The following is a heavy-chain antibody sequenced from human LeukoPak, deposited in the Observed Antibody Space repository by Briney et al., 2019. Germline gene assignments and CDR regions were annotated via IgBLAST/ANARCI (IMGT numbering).Heavy chain of an antibody. J-gene: IGHJ4*02. CDR2: ISWNSGRI. V-gene: IGHV3-9*01. CDR1: GFTFEDSA. CDR3: AKDHDYGGNSGRYFDY. Sequence: PGGSLRLSCAASGFTFEDSAMHWVRQAPGKGLEWVSFISWNSGRIDYADSVKGRFTISRGNAKNSLYLQMNSLRADDTALYYCAKDHDYGGNSGRYFDYWGQGTLVTVSS. D-gene: IGHD4-23*01.